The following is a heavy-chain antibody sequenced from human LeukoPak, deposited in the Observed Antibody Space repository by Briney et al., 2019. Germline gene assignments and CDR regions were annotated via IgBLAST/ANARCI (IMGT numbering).Heavy chain of an antibody. Sequence: SETLSLTCTVSGVSISSYSWSWIRRPPGKGLEWIGYIYYSGSTNYNPSLKSRVTISVDTSENQFSLRLNSVTAADTAVYFCARAGSAWSFDYWGQGTLVTVSS. CDR1: GVSISSYS. J-gene: IGHJ4*02. D-gene: IGHD6-19*01. CDR3: ARAGSAWSFDY. CDR2: IYYSGST. V-gene: IGHV4-59*01.